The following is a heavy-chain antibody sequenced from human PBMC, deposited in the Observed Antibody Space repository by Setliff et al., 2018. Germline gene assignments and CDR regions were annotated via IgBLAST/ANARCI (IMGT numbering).Heavy chain of an antibody. D-gene: IGHD3-3*01. CDR2: IYHSGST. J-gene: IGHJ6*02. CDR3: ARVRVVYYYYGMDV. CDR1: ADSISSSYDY. V-gene: IGHV4-39*07. Sequence: SETLSLTCNVSADSISSSYDYWAWIRQPPGKGLEWIGSIYHSGSTYYNPSLKSRVTISVDTSKNQFSLKLSSVTAADTAVYYCARVRVVYYYYGMDVWGQGTTVTVSS.